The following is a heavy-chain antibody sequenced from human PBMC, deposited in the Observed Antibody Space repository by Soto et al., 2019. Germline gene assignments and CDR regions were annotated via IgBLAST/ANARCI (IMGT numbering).Heavy chain of an antibody. Sequence: QVQLVQSGADVKKPGSSVKVSCQASGVTFSSETLGWVRQAPGQGLEWVGGIIPLFGTASYAQKFQGRVTITADESTSTVYRELSSLRSGDTAVYFCATELGENPASPLDAWGQGTLVTVSS. CDR2: IIPLFGTA. D-gene: IGHD3-10*01. V-gene: IGHV1-69*01. CDR1: GVTFSSET. J-gene: IGHJ5*02. CDR3: ATELGENPASPLDA.